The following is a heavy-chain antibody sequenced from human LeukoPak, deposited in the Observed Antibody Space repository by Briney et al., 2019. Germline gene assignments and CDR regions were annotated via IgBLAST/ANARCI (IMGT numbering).Heavy chain of an antibody. CDR1: GFTFSNAW. CDR2: ISYDGSNK. V-gene: IGHV3-30-3*01. CDR3: ARSQAPIQL. D-gene: IGHD5-18*01. Sequence: GGSLRLSCAASGFTFSNAWMNWVRQAPGKGLEWVAVISYDGSNKYYADSVKGRFTISRDNSKNTLHLQMNSLRAEDTAVYYCARSQAPIQLWGQGTLVTVSS. J-gene: IGHJ4*02.